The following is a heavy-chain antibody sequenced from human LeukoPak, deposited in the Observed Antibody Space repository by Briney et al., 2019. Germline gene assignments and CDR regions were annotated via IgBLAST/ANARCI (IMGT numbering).Heavy chain of an antibody. CDR3: AKSRAPTADPDAFDI. Sequence: GGSLRLSCAGSGFIFRNYGIHWVRQAPGKGLEWVAFIRFGGSNEYYAESVKGRFTISRDNSKNSLYLQMNALRPEDTAMYYCAKSRAPTADPDAFDIWGQGTMVTVSS. J-gene: IGHJ3*02. V-gene: IGHV3-30*02. D-gene: IGHD3-10*01. CDR1: GFIFRNYG. CDR2: IRFGGSNE.